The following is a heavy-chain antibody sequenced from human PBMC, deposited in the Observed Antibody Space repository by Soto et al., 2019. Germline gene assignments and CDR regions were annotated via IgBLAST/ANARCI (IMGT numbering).Heavy chain of an antibody. D-gene: IGHD2-21*02. V-gene: IGHV4-30-4*01. CDR3: ARDFCGGDCYSSRYWYFDL. J-gene: IGHJ2*01. CDR2: IYYSGST. CDR1: GGSISSGDYY. Sequence: QVQLQESGPGLVKPSQTLSLTCTVSGGSISSGDYYWSWIRQPPGKGLEWIGYIYYSGSTYYNPSLKGRVTISVDTSKNQFSLKLSSVTAADTAVYYCARDFCGGDCYSSRYWYFDLWGRGTLVTVSS.